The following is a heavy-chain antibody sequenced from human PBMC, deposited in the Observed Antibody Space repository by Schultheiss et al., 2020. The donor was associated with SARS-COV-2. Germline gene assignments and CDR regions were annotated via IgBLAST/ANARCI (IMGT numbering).Heavy chain of an antibody. CDR3: AKDTVREYGEGEFEY. Sequence: GGSLRLSCAASGFTFSSYGMTWVRQAPGKGLEWVSAISGSGDRTYYADSVKGRFTISRDNSRNTLSLLMSTLRAEDTAVYYCAKDTVREYGEGEFEYWGQGTLVTVSS. CDR2: ISGSGDRT. J-gene: IGHJ4*02. V-gene: IGHV3-23*01. CDR1: GFTFSSYG. D-gene: IGHD4-17*01.